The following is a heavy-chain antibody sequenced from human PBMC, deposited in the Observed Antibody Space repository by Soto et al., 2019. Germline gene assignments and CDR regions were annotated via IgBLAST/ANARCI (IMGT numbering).Heavy chain of an antibody. CDR1: GFTFSSYG. J-gene: IGHJ4*02. CDR2: IWYDGSNK. CDR3: ASAYLVVHHRVIDY. Sequence: QVQLVESGGGVVQPGRSLRLSCAASGFTFSSYGMHWVRQAPGKGLEWVAVIWYDGSNKYYADSVKGRLTISRDNSKNALYLQMNSLRAEDTAVYYCASAYLVVHHRVIDYWGQGTLGTVSS. D-gene: IGHD2-2*01. V-gene: IGHV3-33*01.